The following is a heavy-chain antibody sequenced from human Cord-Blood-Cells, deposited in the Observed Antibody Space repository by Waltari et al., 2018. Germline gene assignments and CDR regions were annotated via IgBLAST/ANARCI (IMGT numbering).Heavy chain of an antibody. CDR1: GFTFSNAW. Sequence: EVQLVESGGGLVKPGGSLRLSCAASGFTFSNAWMSWVRQAPGKGLEWVGRIKSKTDGGTTDYAAPMKGRFTISRDDSKNTLYLQMNSLKTEDTAVYYCTTDRTTGDAFDIWGQGTMVTVSS. J-gene: IGHJ3*02. CDR3: TTDRTTGDAFDI. V-gene: IGHV3-15*01. D-gene: IGHD1-1*01. CDR2: IKSKTDGGTT.